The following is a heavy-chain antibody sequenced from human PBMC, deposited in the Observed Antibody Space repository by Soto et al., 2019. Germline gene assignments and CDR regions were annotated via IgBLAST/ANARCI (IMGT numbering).Heavy chain of an antibody. CDR3: AAESSGTTTWFDP. J-gene: IGHJ5*02. V-gene: IGHV1-58*01. Sequence: QMQLVQSGPEVKKPGTSVKVSCKASGFTFTSSAVQWVRQARGQRLEWIGWIVVGSGNTNYAQKFQERVTITRDMSTSTAYMELSSLRSEDTDVYYCAAESSGTTTWFDPWGQGTLVTVSS. D-gene: IGHD1-7*01. CDR2: IVVGSGNT. CDR1: GFTFTSSA.